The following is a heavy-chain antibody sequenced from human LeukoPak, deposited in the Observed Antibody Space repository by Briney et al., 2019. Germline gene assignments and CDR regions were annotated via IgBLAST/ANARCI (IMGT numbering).Heavy chain of an antibody. CDR3: ARDGGWYNCFDP. CDR1: GDSIRIGGYF. V-gene: IGHV4-31*03. D-gene: IGHD2-15*01. CDR2: IYYSGRT. J-gene: IGHJ5*02. Sequence: SETLSLTCTVSGDSIRIGGYFWRSVRQHPGKGLEWIGYIYYSGRTYYHPSVKRRLTIPVDTSKNQFSLKLSSVTAADTAVYYCARDGGWYNCFDPWGQGTLVTVSS.